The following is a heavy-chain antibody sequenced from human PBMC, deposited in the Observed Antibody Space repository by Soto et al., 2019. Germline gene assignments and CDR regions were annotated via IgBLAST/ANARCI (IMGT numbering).Heavy chain of an antibody. D-gene: IGHD3-3*01. Sequence: ASVKVSCKASGYTFTSYAMHWVRQATGQGLEWMGWMNPNSGNTGYAQKFQGRVTMTRNTSISTAYMELSSLRSEDTAVYYCATSGYDFWSGYIYYYMDVWGKGTTVTVSS. J-gene: IGHJ6*03. V-gene: IGHV1-8*02. CDR2: MNPNSGNT. CDR1: GYTFTSYA. CDR3: ATSGYDFWSGYIYYYMDV.